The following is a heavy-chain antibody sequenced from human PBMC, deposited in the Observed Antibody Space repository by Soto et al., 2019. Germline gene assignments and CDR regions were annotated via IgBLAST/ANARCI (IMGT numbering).Heavy chain of an antibody. CDR1: GFNFSGSA. CDR3: TNSGGAY. J-gene: IGHJ4*02. V-gene: IGHV3-73*01. Sequence: GSLRLSCATPGFNFSGSAIHWVRQASEKGLEWVGRIRSKPKSYATEYAASVKGRFTISKDDSNNTAYLQMNSLKIEDTAVYYCTNSGGAYWGQGTLVTVSS. D-gene: IGHD2-15*01. CDR2: IRSKPKSYAT.